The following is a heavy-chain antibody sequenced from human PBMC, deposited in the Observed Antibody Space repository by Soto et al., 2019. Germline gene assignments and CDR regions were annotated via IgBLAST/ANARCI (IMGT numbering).Heavy chain of an antibody. CDR2: INPSGGST. CDR1: GYTFTSYY. D-gene: IGHD1-1*01. J-gene: IGHJ6*02. CDR3: ARASIGRTTGSTLAYYYYYVMDV. V-gene: IGHV1-46*01. Sequence: GASVKVSCKASGYTFTSYYMHWVRQAPGQGLEWMGIINPSGGSTSYAQKFQGRVTMTRDTSTSTVYMELSSLRSEDTAVYYCARASIGRTTGSTLAYYYYYVMDVWGQGTTVTVSS.